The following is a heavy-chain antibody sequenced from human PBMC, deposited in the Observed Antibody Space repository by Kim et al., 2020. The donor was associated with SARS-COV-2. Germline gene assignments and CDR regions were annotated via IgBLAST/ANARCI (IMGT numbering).Heavy chain of an antibody. J-gene: IGHJ3*02. Sequence: SGPTLVNPTQTLTLTCTFSGFSLSTSGVGVGWIRQPPGKALEWLALIYWDDDKRYSPSLSSRLTITKDTSKNQVVLTMANMDPVDTGTYYCTHVFFRDLDXWGQGTMVTVSS. CDR2: IYWDDDK. CDR3: THVFFRDLDX. D-gene: IGHD2-21*01. CDR1: GFSLSTSGVG. V-gene: IGHV2-5*02.